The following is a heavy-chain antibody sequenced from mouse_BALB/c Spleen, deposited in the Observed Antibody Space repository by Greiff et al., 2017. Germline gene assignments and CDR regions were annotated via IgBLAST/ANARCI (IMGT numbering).Heavy chain of an antibody. CDR1: GYTFSSYW. J-gene: IGHJ3*01. CDR3: ARRGSYGNYDWFAY. Sequence: VQLQQSGAELMKPGASVKISCKATGYTFSSYWIEWVKQRPGHGLEWIGEILPGSGSTNYNEKFKGKATFTADTSSNTAYMQLSSLTSEDSAVYYCARRGSYGNYDWFAYWGQGTLVTVSA. D-gene: IGHD2-1*01. V-gene: IGHV1-9*01. CDR2: ILPGSGST.